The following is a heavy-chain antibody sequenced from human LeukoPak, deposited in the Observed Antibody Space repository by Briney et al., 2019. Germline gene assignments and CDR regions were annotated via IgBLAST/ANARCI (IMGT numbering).Heavy chain of an antibody. J-gene: IGHJ3*02. CDR1: GGSISSSSYY. Sequence: SETLSLTCTVSGGSISSSSYYWGWIRQPPGKGLEWIGSIYYSGSTYYNPSLKSRVTISVDTSKNQFSLKLNSVTPEDTAVYYCARECYDSSGYYYEGDLDAFDIWGQGTMVTVSS. V-gene: IGHV4-39*02. CDR3: ARECYDSSGYYYEGDLDAFDI. D-gene: IGHD3-22*01. CDR2: IYYSGST.